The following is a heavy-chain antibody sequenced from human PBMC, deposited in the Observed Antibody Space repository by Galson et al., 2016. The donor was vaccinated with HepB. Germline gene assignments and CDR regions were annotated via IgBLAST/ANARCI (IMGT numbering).Heavy chain of an antibody. J-gene: IGHJ4*02. CDR3: ARDAVDWTPRRGSQLGFFDY. CDR2: ISAYNGNT. Sequence: SVKVSCKASGYTFTSYGISWVRQAPGQGLEWMGWISAYNGNTNYVQKLQGRVTMTTDTSTSTAYMELRSLRSDDTAVYYCARDAVDWTPRRGSQLGFFDYWGQGTLVTVSS. D-gene: IGHD3-16*01. V-gene: IGHV1-18*01. CDR1: GYTFTSYG.